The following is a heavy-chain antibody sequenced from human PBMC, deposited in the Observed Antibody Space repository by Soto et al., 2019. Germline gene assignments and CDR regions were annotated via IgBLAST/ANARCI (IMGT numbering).Heavy chain of an antibody. Sequence: GGSLRLSCAASGFTFSSSAKSWVRQAPGKGLEWVSSGSGGSTYYADSVKGRFTISRDNSKNTLYLQMNSLRAEDTAVYYCAKGVVLYWGQGTLVTVSS. CDR2: SGSGGST. CDR1: GFTFSSSA. D-gene: IGHD2-15*01. V-gene: IGHV3-23*01. CDR3: AKGVVLY. J-gene: IGHJ4*02.